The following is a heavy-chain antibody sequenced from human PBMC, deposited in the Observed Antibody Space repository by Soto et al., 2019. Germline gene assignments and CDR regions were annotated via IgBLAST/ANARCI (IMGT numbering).Heavy chain of an antibody. CDR3: ARETYYYDSSGYYLDY. CDR1: GGTFSSYT. V-gene: IGHV1-69*08. J-gene: IGHJ4*02. D-gene: IGHD3-22*01. CDR2: IIPILGIA. Sequence: QVQLVQSGAEVKKPGSSVKVSCKASGGTFSSYTISWVRQAPGQGLEWMGRIIPILGIANYAQKFQGRVTITADKSTSTAYMELSRLRSEDTAVYYCARETYYYDSSGYYLDYWGQGTLVTVSS.